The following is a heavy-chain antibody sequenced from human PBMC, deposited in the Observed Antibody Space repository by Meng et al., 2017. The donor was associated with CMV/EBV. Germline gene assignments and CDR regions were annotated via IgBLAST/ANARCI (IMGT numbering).Heavy chain of an antibody. Sequence: QLQEAGPGLVEPSETLSLTCSFSGGSNSSYYWSWIRQPAGKGLEWIGSIYTSGSTNYNPSLKSRVTMSVVTSKNQFSLKLSSVSAADTAVYYCARGGLYYYDSSGHFDYWGQGTLVTVSS. CDR1: GGSNSSYY. D-gene: IGHD3-22*01. J-gene: IGHJ4*02. CDR3: ARGGLYYYDSSGHFDY. V-gene: IGHV4-4*07. CDR2: IYTSGST.